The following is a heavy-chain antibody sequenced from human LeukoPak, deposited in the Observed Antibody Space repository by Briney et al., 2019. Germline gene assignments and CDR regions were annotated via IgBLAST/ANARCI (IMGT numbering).Heavy chain of an antibody. CDR2: ISAYNGNT. J-gene: IGHJ4*02. Sequence: ASVKVSCKASGYTLTSYSISWVRPAPGQGLEWMGWISAYNGNTDLAQKLQGRVTMTTDTSTSTAYMELRSLRSDDTAVYYCARGQYFDFWGQGALVTVSS. CDR1: GYTLTSYS. CDR3: ARGQYFDF. V-gene: IGHV1-18*01.